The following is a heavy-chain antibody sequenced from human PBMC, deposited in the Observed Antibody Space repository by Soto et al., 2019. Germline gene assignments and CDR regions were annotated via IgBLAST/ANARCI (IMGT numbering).Heavy chain of an antibody. CDR1: GFTLSDYY. CDR3: VRDRYSTGWHPFDY. Sequence: QVQLVESGGRLVKPGGSLRLSCAASGFTLSDYYMGWIRQAPGKRLGWMSYITDTGNTMYYADSVKGRFTISRDNAKNSLYLQMNSLRVEDTAIYYCVRDRYSTGWHPFDYWGQGTLVTVSS. CDR2: ITDTGNTM. J-gene: IGHJ4*02. D-gene: IGHD6-19*01. V-gene: IGHV3-11*01.